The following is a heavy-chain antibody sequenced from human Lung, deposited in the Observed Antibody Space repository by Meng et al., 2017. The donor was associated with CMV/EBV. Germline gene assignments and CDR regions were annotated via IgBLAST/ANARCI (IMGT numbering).Heavy chain of an antibody. CDR2: TNEDGSKK. CDR1: GFSSSRYW. D-gene: IGHD3-10*01. Sequence: VECGVYLVQSGESLSLSCSAFGFSSSRYWMNWYRQAPGKGLEWVANTNEDGSKKYYVDSVKGRFTISRDNAKNSLYLQMNSLRVEDTAIYYCGGVGIGYWGQGTLVTVSS. V-gene: IGHV3-7*04. CDR3: GGVGIGY. J-gene: IGHJ4*02.